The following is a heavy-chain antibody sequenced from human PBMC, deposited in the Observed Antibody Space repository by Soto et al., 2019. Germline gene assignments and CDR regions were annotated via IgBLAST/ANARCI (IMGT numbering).Heavy chain of an antibody. CDR1: GVTFSNAW. J-gene: IGHJ3*01. CDR3: TFYSSGWSFF. D-gene: IGHD6-19*01. V-gene: IGHV3-15*01. Sequence: GGSLRLSCAASGVTFSNAWMSWVRQAPGKGLEWVGRIKSETDGGTTDYAAPVKGRFTISRDDSKNTLYLQMNSLKTEDTAVYYCTFYSSGWSFFWGQGTMVTVSS. CDR2: IKSETDGGTT.